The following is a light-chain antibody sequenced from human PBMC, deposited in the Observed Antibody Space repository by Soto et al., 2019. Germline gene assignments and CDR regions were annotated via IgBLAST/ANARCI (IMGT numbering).Light chain of an antibody. CDR1: SSNIGAHS. CDR2: GDI. V-gene: IGLV1-44*01. CDR3: AAWDDSLNGVV. Sequence: QSVLIQPPSASGTPGQRVTISCSGSSSNIGAHSVNWYQLLPGTAPKLLIYGDIQRPSGIPVRFSASKSGTSASLAISRLQSEDEADYFCAAWDDSLNGVVFGGGTKVTVL. J-gene: IGLJ3*02.